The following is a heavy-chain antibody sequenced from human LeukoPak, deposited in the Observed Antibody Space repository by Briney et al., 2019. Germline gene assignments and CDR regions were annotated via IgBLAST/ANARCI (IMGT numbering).Heavy chain of an antibody. CDR1: GFTFSSYA. J-gene: IGHJ4*02. Sequence: GGSLRLSCAASGFTFSSYAMSWVRQAPGKGLEWVSAISGSGGSTYYADSVKGRFTISRDNSKNTPYLQMNSLRAEDTAVYYCAKSRIGYYDSSGTLAFDYWGQGTLVTVSS. CDR3: AKSRIGYYDSSGTLAFDY. CDR2: ISGSGGST. V-gene: IGHV3-23*01. D-gene: IGHD3-22*01.